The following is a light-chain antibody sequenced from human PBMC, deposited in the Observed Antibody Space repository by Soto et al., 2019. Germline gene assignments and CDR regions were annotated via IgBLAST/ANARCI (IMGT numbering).Light chain of an antibody. Sequence: QSALTQPASVSGSPGQSITISCTGTSSDVGSYNLVSWYQQHPGKAPKLMIYEGSKRPSGVSNRFSGSKSGNTASLTISGLQAEDEADYYYCSYGGSSTLGYVFGTGTKLTVL. CDR3: CSYGGSSTLGYV. J-gene: IGLJ1*01. V-gene: IGLV2-23*01. CDR1: SSDVGSYNL. CDR2: EGS.